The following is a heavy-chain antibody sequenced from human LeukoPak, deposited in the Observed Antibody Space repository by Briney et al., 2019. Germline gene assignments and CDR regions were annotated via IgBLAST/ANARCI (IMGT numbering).Heavy chain of an antibody. Sequence: SETLSLTCTVSGGSISSYYWSWIRQPPGKGLEWIGEIYHSGSTNYNPSLKSRVTISVDKSKNQFSLKLSSVTAADTAVYYCARLEVAAAGGDYYGMDVWGQGTTVTVSS. V-gene: IGHV4-59*12. CDR1: GGSISSYY. CDR3: ARLEVAAAGGDYYGMDV. CDR2: IYHSGST. D-gene: IGHD6-13*01. J-gene: IGHJ6*02.